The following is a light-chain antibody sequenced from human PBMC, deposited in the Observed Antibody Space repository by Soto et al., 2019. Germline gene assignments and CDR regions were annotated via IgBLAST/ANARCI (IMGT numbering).Light chain of an antibody. V-gene: IGLV2-23*02. J-gene: IGLJ1*01. CDR1: SSDVGSYNL. CDR2: EVS. Sequence: QSALTQPASVSGSPGQSITISCTGTSSDVGSYNLVSWYQQHPGKAPNLMIYEVSKRPSGVSNRFSGSKSGNTASLTISGLQAEDEADYYCCPYAGSSPNYVFGTGTKVTVL. CDR3: CPYAGSSPNYV.